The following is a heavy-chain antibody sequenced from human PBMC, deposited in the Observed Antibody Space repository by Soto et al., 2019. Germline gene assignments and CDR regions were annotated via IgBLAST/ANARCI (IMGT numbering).Heavy chain of an antibody. D-gene: IGHD1-1*01. CDR2: IYYTGST. CDR1: GGSINSDY. Sequence: SETLSLTCTVSGGSINSDYWTWIRQPPGRGLEWIGYIYYTGSTSYNPSLRSRVTISVDRSKNQFSLKLGSVTAADTALYYCARDQGHAYNRAGFDYW. V-gene: IGHV4-59*01. J-gene: IGHJ4*01. CDR3: ARDQGHAYNRAGFDY.